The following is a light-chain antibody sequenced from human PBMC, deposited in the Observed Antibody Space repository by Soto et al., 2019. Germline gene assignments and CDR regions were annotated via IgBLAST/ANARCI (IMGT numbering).Light chain of an antibody. V-gene: IGLV2-14*01. CDR3: SSYTSSSPVV. J-gene: IGLJ2*01. Sequence: QSVLTQPASVSGSPGQSITISCTGTSSDVGGYNYVSWYQQHPGKAPKLMIYDVSNRPSGVSNRFSCSKSGNTASLTISGLKAEDEADYYCSSYTSSSPVVFGGGTKLTVL. CDR1: SSDVGGYNY. CDR2: DVS.